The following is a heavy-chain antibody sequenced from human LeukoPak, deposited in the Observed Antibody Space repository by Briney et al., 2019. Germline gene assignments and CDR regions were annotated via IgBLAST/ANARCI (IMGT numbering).Heavy chain of an antibody. CDR1: GFTFSGSA. Sequence: PEGSLRLSCAASGFTFSGSAMHWVRQASGKGLEWVGRIRSKANSYATAYAASVKGRFTISRDDSKNTAYLQMNSLKTEDTAVYYCTRYSNCGGDCYANLDAFDIWGQGTMVTVSS. J-gene: IGHJ3*02. D-gene: IGHD2-21*02. V-gene: IGHV3-73*01. CDR2: IRSKANSYAT. CDR3: TRYSNCGGDCYANLDAFDI.